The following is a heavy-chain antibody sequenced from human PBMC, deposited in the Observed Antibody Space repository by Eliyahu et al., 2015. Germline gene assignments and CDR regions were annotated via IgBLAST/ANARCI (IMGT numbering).Heavy chain of an antibody. CDR1: GFXFGXYA. J-gene: IGHJ3*01. CDR3: ARPAATYASGWYAAFDF. Sequence: QVQLVESGGGVVQPGRSLRLSCVXSGFXFGXYAMYWXRQAPGKGLXWVAXISFDKAKEFXADSVKGRLTISRDDSTNTLFLQMNSLRPEDTAIYYCARPAATYASGWYAAFDFWGQGTKVTVSS. CDR2: ISFDKAKE. D-gene: IGHD6-19*01. V-gene: IGHV3-30*01.